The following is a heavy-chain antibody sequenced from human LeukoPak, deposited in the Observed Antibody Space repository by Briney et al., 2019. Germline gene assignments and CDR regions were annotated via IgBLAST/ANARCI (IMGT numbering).Heavy chain of an antibody. D-gene: IGHD2-8*02. CDR1: GFTFSSYA. V-gene: IGHV3-23*01. Sequence: GGSLRLSCAASGFTFSSYAMSWVRQAPGKGLEWVSAISGSGGSTYYADSVKGRFTISRDNSKNTLYLQMNSLRAEDTAVYYCAGGYCTGGVCLRWDYWGQGTLATVSS. CDR2: ISGSGGST. J-gene: IGHJ4*02. CDR3: AGGYCTGGVCLRWDY.